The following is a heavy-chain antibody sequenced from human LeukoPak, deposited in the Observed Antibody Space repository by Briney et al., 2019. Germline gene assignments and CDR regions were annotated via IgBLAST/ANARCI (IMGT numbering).Heavy chain of an antibody. Sequence: KSGGSLRLSCAASGFTFSSYAMHWVRQAPGKGLEWVSSISSSSSYIYYADSVKGRFTISRDNAKNSLYLQMNSLRAEDTAVYYCARDGRYFAGKLSPFDYWGQGTLVTVSS. CDR2: ISSSSSYI. J-gene: IGHJ4*02. CDR3: ARDGRYFAGKLSPFDY. CDR1: GFTFSSYA. V-gene: IGHV3-21*01. D-gene: IGHD3-9*01.